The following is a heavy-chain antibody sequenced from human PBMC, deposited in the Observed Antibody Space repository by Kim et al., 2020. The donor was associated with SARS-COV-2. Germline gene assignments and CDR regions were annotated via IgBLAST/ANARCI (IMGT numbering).Heavy chain of an antibody. Sequence: SETLSLTCTVSGYSISSGYYWGWIRQPPGKGLEWIGSIYHSGSTYYNPSLKSRVTISVDTSKNQFSLKLSSVTAADTAVYYCARVGGSFDAYCGGDCAIDYWGQGTLVTVSS. CDR2: IYHSGST. CDR1: GYSISSGYY. J-gene: IGHJ4*02. CDR3: ARVGGSFDAYCGGDCAIDY. V-gene: IGHV4-38-2*02. D-gene: IGHD2-21*02.